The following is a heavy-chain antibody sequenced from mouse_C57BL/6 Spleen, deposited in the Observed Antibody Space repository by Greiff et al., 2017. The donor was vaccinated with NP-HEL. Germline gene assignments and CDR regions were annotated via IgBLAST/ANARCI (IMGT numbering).Heavy chain of an antibody. CDR1: GYTFTSYW. CDR3: ARGGYDYGVWFAY. Sequence: QVQLKQPGTELVKPGASVKLSCKASGYTFTSYWMHWVKQRPGQGLEWIGNINPSNGGTNYNEKFKSKATLTVDKSSSTAYMQLSSLTSEDSAVYYCARGGYDYGVWFAYWGQGTLVTVSA. D-gene: IGHD2-4*01. J-gene: IGHJ3*01. CDR2: INPSNGGT. V-gene: IGHV1-53*01.